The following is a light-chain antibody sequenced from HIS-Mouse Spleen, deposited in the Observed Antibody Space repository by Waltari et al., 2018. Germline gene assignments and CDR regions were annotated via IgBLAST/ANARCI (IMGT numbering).Light chain of an antibody. CDR1: QSVSSY. CDR3: QQRSNWLT. CDR2: DAS. J-gene: IGKJ4*01. V-gene: IGKV3-11*01. Sequence: EIVLTQSPATLSLSPGERATLSCRASQSVSSYLAWYQQNPGQAPRLLIYDASNRAPGIPARFSGSGSGTDFTLTISSLEPEDFAVYYCQQRSNWLTFGGGTKVEIK.